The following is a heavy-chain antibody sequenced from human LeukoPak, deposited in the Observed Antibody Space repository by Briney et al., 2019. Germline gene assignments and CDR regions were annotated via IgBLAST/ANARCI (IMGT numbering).Heavy chain of an antibody. D-gene: IGHD2-2*01. V-gene: IGHV1-69*04. Sequence: ASVKVSCKASGGTFSSYAISWVRQAPGQGLEWMGRIIPILGIANYAQKFQGRVTITADKSTSTAYMELSSLRSEDTAVYYCARDKCFGRSTSCSLPYNWFDPWGPGTLVTVSS. CDR3: ARDKCFGRSTSCSLPYNWFDP. J-gene: IGHJ5*02. CDR2: IIPILGIA. CDR1: GGTFSSYA.